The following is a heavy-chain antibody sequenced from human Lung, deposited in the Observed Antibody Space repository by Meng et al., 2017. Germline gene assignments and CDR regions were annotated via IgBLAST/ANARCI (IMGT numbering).Heavy chain of an antibody. J-gene: IGHJ4*02. Sequence: QVRLGQFGEEVKKPGSSVKVSCQAPGGTFSNFATIWVRQAPGQGLEWLGGIIPLLGKSNYTQKFQGRLTITADESTSTAYMELTSLTSDDTAMYYCATLTGSSSSGSDFWGQGTLVTVSS. D-gene: IGHD6-6*01. CDR3: ATLTGSSSSGSDF. CDR1: GGTFSNFA. V-gene: IGHV1-69*01. CDR2: IIPLLGKS.